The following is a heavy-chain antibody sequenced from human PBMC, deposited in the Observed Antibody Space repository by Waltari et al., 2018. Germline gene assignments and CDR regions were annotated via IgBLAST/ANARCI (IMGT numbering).Heavy chain of an antibody. CDR3: ARERGSFLYVGATRGAFDI. CDR1: GGSISSYY. J-gene: IGHJ3*02. Sequence: QVQLQESGPGLVKPSETLSLTCTVSGGSISSYYWSWIRQPPGKGLEWIGYIYYSGSTNYNPSLKCRVTISVDTSKNQFSLKLSSVTAADTAVYYCARERGSFLYVGATRGAFDIWGQGTMVTVSS. CDR2: IYYSGST. D-gene: IGHD3-10*01. V-gene: IGHV4-59*01.